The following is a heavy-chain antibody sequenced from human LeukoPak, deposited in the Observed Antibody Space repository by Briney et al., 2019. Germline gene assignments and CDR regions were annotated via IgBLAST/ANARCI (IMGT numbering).Heavy chain of an antibody. CDR1: GFTFNNYA. Sequence: GGSLRLSCAASGFTFNNYAMNWVRQAPGRGLEWVSGISGAGFSTWYADSVRGRFTISRDNSKNTLSLQMTSLRGEDTAIYYCARESSLWQGLNDYWGQGPLVTVPS. CDR2: ISGAGFST. V-gene: IGHV3-23*01. D-gene: IGHD3-16*01. J-gene: IGHJ4*02. CDR3: ARESSLWQGLNDY.